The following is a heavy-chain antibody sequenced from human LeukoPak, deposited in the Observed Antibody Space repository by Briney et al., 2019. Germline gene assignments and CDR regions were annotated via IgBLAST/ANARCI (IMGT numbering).Heavy chain of an antibody. V-gene: IGHV3-53*01. CDR1: GFTVSRNY. J-gene: IGHJ4*02. CDR2: LYSNGNI. D-gene: IGHD4-23*01. CDR3: ARYSGDYSANLYYFDY. Sequence: GGSLRLSCAASGFTVSRNYMGWVRQAPGKGLEWVSDLYSNGNIHYTDSVKGRFTISRDNSKNTLYLQMNNLRAEDTAIYYCARYSGDYSANLYYFDYWGQGTLVTVSS.